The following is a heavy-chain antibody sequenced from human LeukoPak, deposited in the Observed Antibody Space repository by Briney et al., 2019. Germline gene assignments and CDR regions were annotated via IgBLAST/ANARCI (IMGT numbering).Heavy chain of an antibody. CDR2: IYYSGST. J-gene: IGHJ4*02. V-gene: IGHV4-39*01. D-gene: IGHD3-10*01. CDR1: GGSISSSYYS. Sequence: SETLSLTCTVSGGSISSSYYSWGWIRQPPGEGLEWIGGIYYSGSTYYNPSLKSRVTISVDTSKNQFSLKVSSVTAADTAVYYCARRRWFGEYIDYWGQGTLVTVSS. CDR3: ARRRWFGEYIDY.